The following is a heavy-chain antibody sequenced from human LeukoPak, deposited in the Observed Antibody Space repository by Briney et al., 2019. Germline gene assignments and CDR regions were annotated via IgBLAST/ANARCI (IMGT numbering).Heavy chain of an antibody. D-gene: IGHD1-1*01. CDR3: ARELERPNFFDY. V-gene: IGHV3-30*02. J-gene: IGHJ4*02. Sequence: GGSLRLSCAASGFTFSSYGMHWVRQAPGKGLEWVAFIRYDGSNKYYADSVKGRFTISRDNSKNTLYLQMNSLRAEDTAVYYCARELERPNFFDYWGQGTLVTVSS. CDR2: IRYDGSNK. CDR1: GFTFSSYG.